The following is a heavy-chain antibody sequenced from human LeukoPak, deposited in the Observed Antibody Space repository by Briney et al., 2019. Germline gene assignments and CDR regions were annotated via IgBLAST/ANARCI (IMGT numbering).Heavy chain of an antibody. CDR1: GGSIDSGGFC. Sequence: SETLSLTCAVSGGSIDSGGFCWAWIRQSPGKGLEWIGHIFYSGAASYNPSLKSRVTISVDTSKNQFSLKLSSVTAADTAVYYCTRHSAHSSTNDAFDIWGQGTMVTVSS. CDR2: IFYSGAA. J-gene: IGHJ3*02. D-gene: IGHD6-13*01. V-gene: IGHV4-30-2*06. CDR3: TRHSAHSSTNDAFDI.